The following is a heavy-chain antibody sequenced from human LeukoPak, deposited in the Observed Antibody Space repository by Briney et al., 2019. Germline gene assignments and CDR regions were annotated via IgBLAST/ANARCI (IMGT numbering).Heavy chain of an antibody. CDR1: GYTFTSYG. D-gene: IGHD1-26*01. CDR2: INAGNSNT. CDR3: ARKSGSYVVGAFDI. J-gene: IGHJ3*02. Sequence: ASVKVSCKASGYTFTSYGINWVRQAPGQRREWMGWINAGNSNTKSSQKFQDRVTITRDTSASTVYMELSSLRSEDTAVYYCARKSGSYVVGAFDIWGQGTMVTVSS. V-gene: IGHV1-3*01.